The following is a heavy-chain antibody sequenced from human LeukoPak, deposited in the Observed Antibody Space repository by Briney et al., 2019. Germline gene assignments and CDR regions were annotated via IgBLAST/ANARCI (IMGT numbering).Heavy chain of an antibody. V-gene: IGHV3-7*04. CDR3: ARSYCGGDCYSDAFDI. J-gene: IGHJ3*02. CDR1: GFTFSSYA. D-gene: IGHD2-21*02. Sequence: GASLRLSCAASGFTFSSYAMSWVRQAPGKGLEWVANINQDGSEKYYVDSVKGRFTISRDNAKNSLYLQMNSLRAEDTAVYYCARSYCGGDCYSDAFDIWGQGTMVTVS. CDR2: INQDGSEK.